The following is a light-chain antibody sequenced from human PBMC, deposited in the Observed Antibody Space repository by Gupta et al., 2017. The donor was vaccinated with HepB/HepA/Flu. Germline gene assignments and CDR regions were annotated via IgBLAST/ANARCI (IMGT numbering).Light chain of an antibody. CDR1: SGINVGTYR. V-gene: IGLV5-45*02. CDR2: YKSDSDK. CDR3: MIWHSSAVV. J-gene: IGLJ2*01. Sequence: QAVLPPPPSLSASPGASASLPCTLRSGINVGTYRIYWYQQKPGSPPQDLLRYKSDSDKQQGSGVPSRFSGSKDASANAGILLISGLQAEDEADYYCMIWHSSAVVFGGGTKLTVL.